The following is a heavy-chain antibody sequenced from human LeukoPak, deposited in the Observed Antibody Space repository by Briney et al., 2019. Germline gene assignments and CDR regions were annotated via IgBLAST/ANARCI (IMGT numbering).Heavy chain of an antibody. D-gene: IGHD3-22*01. J-gene: IGHJ4*02. Sequence: GRSLRLSCAASGFTFSTYSMNWVRQAPGKGLEWVSYISSSSSSIYYADSVKGRFTISRDNAKNPLYLQINSLRAEDTAVYYCARQNGADYYYYFDSWGQGTPVTVSS. CDR3: ARQNGADYYYYFDS. V-gene: IGHV3-48*01. CDR2: ISSSSSSI. CDR1: GFTFSTYS.